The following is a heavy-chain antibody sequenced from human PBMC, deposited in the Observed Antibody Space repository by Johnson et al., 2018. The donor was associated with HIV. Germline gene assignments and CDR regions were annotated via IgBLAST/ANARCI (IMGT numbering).Heavy chain of an antibody. V-gene: IGHV3-33*06. CDR3: AKVAVATAAGGVALDV. D-gene: IGHD6-13*01. CDR2: VWFDGRNK. J-gene: IGHJ3*01. Sequence: QEQLVESGGGVVQPGRSLRLSCAASGFTFSNYGMHWVRQAPGKGLEWVAVVWFDGRNKYYSDSVKGQFTISRDDSKNTLYLQMNSLRVEDTAVYHCAKVAVATAAGGVALDVWGPGTMVTVSS. CDR1: GFTFSNYG.